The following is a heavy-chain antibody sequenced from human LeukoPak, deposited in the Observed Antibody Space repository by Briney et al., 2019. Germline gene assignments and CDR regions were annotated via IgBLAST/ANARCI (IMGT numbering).Heavy chain of an antibody. D-gene: IGHD2-15*01. V-gene: IGHV3-15*01. CDR1: GFTFSNAW. J-gene: IGHJ6*02. CDR2: IKSKADGGTT. Sequence: GGSLRLSCAASGFTFSNAWMSWVRQAPGKGLEWVGRIKSKADGGTTDYAAPVKGRFTISRGDSKNTLYLQMNSLKTEDTAVYYCTTGGCSGGSCYYYYYGMDVWGQGTTVTVSS. CDR3: TTGGCSGGSCYYYYYGMDV.